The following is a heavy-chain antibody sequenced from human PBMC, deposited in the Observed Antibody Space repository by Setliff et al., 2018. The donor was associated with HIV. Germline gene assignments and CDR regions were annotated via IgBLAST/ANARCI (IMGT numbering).Heavy chain of an antibody. CDR3: ASFFVTTVTNQDY. Sequence: PSETLSLTCTVSGGSISSYYWSWIRQPPGKGLEWIGYIYYSGSTNYNPSLQSRVTISLDTSNNQFSLKLTSVTAADTAMYYCASFFVTTVTNQDYWGQGTPVTVS. V-gene: IGHV4-59*12. CDR2: IYYSGST. J-gene: IGHJ4*02. D-gene: IGHD4-17*01. CDR1: GGSISSYY.